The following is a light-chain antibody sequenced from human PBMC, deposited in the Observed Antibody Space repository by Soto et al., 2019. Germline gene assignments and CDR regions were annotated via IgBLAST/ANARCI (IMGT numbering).Light chain of an antibody. J-gene: IGKJ4*01. CDR1: QSVGGF. CDR2: AAS. Sequence: DIQMTQSPSSLSASAGDRVTITCRASQSVGGFLNWFQHRPGEAPKLLIFAASNLQSGVPSRFSGSGSGTDFTLTISSLQPEDFATYYCQQSSTTPPTFGGGTKVDIK. CDR3: QQSSTTPPT. V-gene: IGKV1-39*01.